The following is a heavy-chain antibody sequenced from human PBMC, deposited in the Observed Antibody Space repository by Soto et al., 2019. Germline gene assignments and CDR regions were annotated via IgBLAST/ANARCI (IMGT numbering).Heavy chain of an antibody. D-gene: IGHD2-2*01. CDR1: GYTFTDNY. Sequence: WASVKVSCKASGYTFTDNYLHWVRLAPGQGPEWMAWINPTTGGTKYAQKFQGRVTVTWDTSISTAYMELSSLRFDDMAIYYCARGYCNSIGCWDYFDYWGQGTQVTVSS. CDR2: INPTTGGT. J-gene: IGHJ4*02. V-gene: IGHV1-2*02. CDR3: ARGYCNSIGCWDYFDY.